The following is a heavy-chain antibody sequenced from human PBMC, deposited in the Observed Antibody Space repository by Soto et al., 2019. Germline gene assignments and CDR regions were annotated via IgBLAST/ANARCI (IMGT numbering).Heavy chain of an antibody. CDR2: INANSGNT. CDR3: ARDQGSINGILSGGHYYGMDV. Sequence: ASVKVSCKASGYSFTGYYMHWVRQAPGQGLEWMGWINANSGNTNYAQSFQGWVTMTRDTSISTAYMELSRLRSDDSAVYYCARDQGSINGILSGGHYYGMDVWGQGTTVTVSS. J-gene: IGHJ6*02. V-gene: IGHV1-2*04. CDR1: GYSFTGYY. D-gene: IGHD1-20*01.